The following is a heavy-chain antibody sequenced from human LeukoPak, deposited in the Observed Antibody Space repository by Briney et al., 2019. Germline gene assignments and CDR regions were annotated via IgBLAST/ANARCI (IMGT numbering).Heavy chain of an antibody. CDR3: VLMVYATNDAFDI. Sequence: GGSLRLSCATSGFTFSSYAMSWVRQAPGKGLEWVSGMSGGGGSTYYADSVKGRFTISRDNSKNTLYLQMNSLRAEDTAVYYSVLMVYATNDAFDIWGQGTMVTVSS. CDR1: GFTFSSYA. D-gene: IGHD2-8*01. CDR2: MSGGGGST. J-gene: IGHJ3*02. V-gene: IGHV3-23*01.